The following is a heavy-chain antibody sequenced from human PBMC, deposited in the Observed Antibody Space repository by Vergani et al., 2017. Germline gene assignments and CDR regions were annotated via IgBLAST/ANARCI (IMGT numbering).Heavy chain of an antibody. CDR2: ISGSGGST. CDR3: AKVPPSIAVLALNWFDP. V-gene: IGHV3-23*01. D-gene: IGHD6-6*01. Sequence: EVQLLESGGGLVQPGGSLRLSCAASGFTFSSYAMSWVRQAPGKGLEWVSAISGSGGSTYYADSGKGRFTISRDNSKNSLYLQMNSRTAEAKAVYYCAKVPPSIAVLALNWFDPWGQGTLVTVSS. J-gene: IGHJ5*02. CDR1: GFTFSSYA.